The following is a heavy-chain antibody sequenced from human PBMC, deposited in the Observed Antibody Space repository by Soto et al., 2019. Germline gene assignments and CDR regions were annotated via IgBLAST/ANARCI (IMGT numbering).Heavy chain of an antibody. Sequence: QVQLQQWGAGLLKPSETLSLTCAVYGGSFSGYYWSWIRQPPGKGLEWIGEINHSGSTNYNPSLKSRVTISVDTSKNQFSLKLSSVTAADTAMYYCARGRTGQWLVPRWFDPWGQGTLVTVSS. J-gene: IGHJ5*02. D-gene: IGHD6-19*01. V-gene: IGHV4-34*01. CDR3: ARGRTGQWLVPRWFDP. CDR1: GGSFSGYY. CDR2: INHSGST.